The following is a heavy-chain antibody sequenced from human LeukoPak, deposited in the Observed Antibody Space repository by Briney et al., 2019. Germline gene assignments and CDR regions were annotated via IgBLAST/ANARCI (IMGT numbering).Heavy chain of an antibody. Sequence: ASVKVSCKASGGTFSSYAISWVRQAPGQGLEWMGWISAYNGNTNYAQKLQGRVTMTTDTSTSTAYMELRSLRSDDTAVYYCARAPSPGSRWLQLVDAFDIWGQGTMVTVSS. D-gene: IGHD5-24*01. V-gene: IGHV1-18*01. CDR3: ARAPSPGSRWLQLVDAFDI. CDR2: ISAYNGNT. CDR1: GGTFSSYA. J-gene: IGHJ3*02.